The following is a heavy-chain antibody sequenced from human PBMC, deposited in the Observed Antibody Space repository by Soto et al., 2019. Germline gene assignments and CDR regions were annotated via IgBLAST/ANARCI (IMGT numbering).Heavy chain of an antibody. V-gene: IGHV4-4*02. Sequence: QVQLQESGPGLVQPSGTLSLTCAVSGDSINNSHWWRWVRQTPGKGLEWIGETYHSGTTNYKPSLKTLVTISIDESKNQFSLKMNSVTAADTAVYYCAREVNSSPARGPNWFDPWGQGTLVTVSS. J-gene: IGHJ5*02. D-gene: IGHD6-13*01. CDR2: TYHSGTT. CDR3: AREVNSSPARGPNWFDP. CDR1: GDSINNSHW.